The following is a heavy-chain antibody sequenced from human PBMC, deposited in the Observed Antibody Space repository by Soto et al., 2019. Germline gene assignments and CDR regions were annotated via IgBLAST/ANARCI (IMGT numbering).Heavy chain of an antibody. CDR3: VRGGGGGLFDP. D-gene: IGHD2-15*01. V-gene: IGHV3-48*03. CDR2: ISSSGSTI. CDR1: GFTFSSYE. J-gene: IGHJ5*02. Sequence: GSLRLSCAASGFTFSSYEMNWVRQAPGKGLEWVSYISSSGSTIYYADSVKGRFTISRDNAKNSLYLQMMSLTAEDTAIYYCVRGGGGGLFDPWGQGTMVTVSS.